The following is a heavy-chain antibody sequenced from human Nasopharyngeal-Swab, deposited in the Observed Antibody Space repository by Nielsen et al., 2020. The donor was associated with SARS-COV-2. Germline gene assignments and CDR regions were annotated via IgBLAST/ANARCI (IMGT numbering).Heavy chain of an antibody. CDR1: GSSFTNYW. D-gene: IGHD2-15*01. CDR3: ARVQGYCTGGSCYSVFYYFAMDV. Sequence: GESLTISCQGSGSSFTNYWIGWVRQMPGKGLEWMGIIYPGDSETRYSPSFEGQVTISVDKSISTAYLQWSSLKASDTAMYYCARVQGYCTGGSCYSVFYYFAMDVWGQGTTVTVSS. J-gene: IGHJ6*02. V-gene: IGHV5-51*01. CDR2: IYPGDSET.